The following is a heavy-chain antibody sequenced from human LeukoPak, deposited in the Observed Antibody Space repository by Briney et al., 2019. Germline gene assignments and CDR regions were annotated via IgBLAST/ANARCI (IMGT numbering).Heavy chain of an antibody. D-gene: IGHD3-9*01. CDR3: AKKDVLTGYFNYFDY. CDR2: ISSGGST. CDR1: GFTFSSYG. J-gene: IGHJ4*02. V-gene: IGHV3-23*01. Sequence: GGSLRLSCAASGFTFSSYGMSWVRQAPGKGLEWVSVISSGGSTYYADAVKGRFTISRDNSKNTLYLQMNSLTAEDTAVYYCAKKDVLTGYFNYFDYWGQGTLVTVSS.